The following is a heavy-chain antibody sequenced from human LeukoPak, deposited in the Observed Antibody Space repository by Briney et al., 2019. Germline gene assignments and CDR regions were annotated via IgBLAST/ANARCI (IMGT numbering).Heavy chain of an antibody. CDR1: GFTFSSYA. Sequence: GRSLTPACAAAGFTFSSYAMSCVSHAARKGLGWVSAISGSGGSTYYADSVKGRFTISRDNSKNTLYLQMNSLRGEDTAVYCCSKYHYYDSSGYSLDYWGHGAL. CDR3: SKYHYYDSSGYSLDY. V-gene: IGHV3-23*01. CDR2: ISGSGGST. D-gene: IGHD3-22*01. J-gene: IGHJ4*01.